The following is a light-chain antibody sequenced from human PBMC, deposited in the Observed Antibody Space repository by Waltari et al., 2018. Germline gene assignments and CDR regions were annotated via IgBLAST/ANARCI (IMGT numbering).Light chain of an antibody. CDR2: EVS. Sequence: QSALTQPAPVSGSPGQSITISCSGTTLTVGPYAFFSLYQQPPGKAPHLIIYEVSNRPSGISNRFSASKSGNTASLTISGLQAEDEADYYCSSYTTSSAPGVFGTGTRVTVL. CDR1: TLTVGPYAF. CDR3: SSYTTSSAPGV. J-gene: IGLJ1*01. V-gene: IGLV2-14*01.